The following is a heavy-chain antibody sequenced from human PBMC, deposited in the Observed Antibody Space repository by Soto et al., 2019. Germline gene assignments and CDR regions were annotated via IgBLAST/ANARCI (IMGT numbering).Heavy chain of an antibody. CDR3: ARDIFDSSDYNTNGFDP. CDR2: IYYSGST. V-gene: IGHV4-59*08. D-gene: IGHD3-22*01. Sequence: LSLTCTVSGGSISSYYWSWIRQPPGKGLEWFGYIYYSGSTNYNPSLKSRVTISVDTSKNQFSLKLTSVTAADAALYYCARDIFDSSDYNTNGFDPWGQGSLVTVSS. J-gene: IGHJ5*02. CDR1: GGSISSYY.